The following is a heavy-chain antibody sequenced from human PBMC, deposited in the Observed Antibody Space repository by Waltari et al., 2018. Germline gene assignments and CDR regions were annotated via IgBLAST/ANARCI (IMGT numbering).Heavy chain of an antibody. D-gene: IGHD2-2*01. CDR2: IIPIFGTA. Sequence: QVQLVQSGAEVKKPGSSVKVSCKASGGTFSSYAISWVRQAPGTGLEWMGGIIPIFGTANYAQKFQGRVTITADESTSTAYMELSSLRSEDTAVYYCARAGPDTNLGYCSGTSCYHYYYYYMDVWGKGTTVTISS. CDR3: ARAGPDTNLGYCSGTSCYHYYYYYMDV. J-gene: IGHJ6*03. CDR1: GGTFSSYA. V-gene: IGHV1-69*12.